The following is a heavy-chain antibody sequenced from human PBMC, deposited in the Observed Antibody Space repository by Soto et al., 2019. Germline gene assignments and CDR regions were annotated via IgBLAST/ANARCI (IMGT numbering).Heavy chain of an antibody. Sequence: EVQLVESGGGLVQPGGSLKLSCAASGFTFSGSAMHWVRQSSGKGLEWVGRIRSKANNYGTAYAASVTGRFTVSRDDSKDTSYVQRNSLKTEDTAIYYWTRHRSSWANHVSTAVSNGGFEIWGQGTMVTVSS. J-gene: IGHJ3*02. CDR1: GFTFSGSA. V-gene: IGHV3-73*01. CDR3: TRHRSSWANHVSTAVSNGGFEI. D-gene: IGHD4-17*01. CDR2: IRSKANNYGT.